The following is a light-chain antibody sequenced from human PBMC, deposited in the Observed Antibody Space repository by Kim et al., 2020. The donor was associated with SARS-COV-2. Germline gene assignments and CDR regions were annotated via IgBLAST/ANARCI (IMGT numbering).Light chain of an antibody. V-gene: IGLV3-1*01. J-gene: IGLJ2*01. CDR3: QAWDSSTVGV. CDR1: TLGDKY. CDR2: QDS. Sequence: SYELTQPPSVSVSPGQTASITCSGDTLGDKYACWYQQKPGQSPVLVIYQDSKRPSGIPERFSGSNSGNTATLTISGTQATDEADYYCQAWDSSTVGVFGGGTQLTVL.